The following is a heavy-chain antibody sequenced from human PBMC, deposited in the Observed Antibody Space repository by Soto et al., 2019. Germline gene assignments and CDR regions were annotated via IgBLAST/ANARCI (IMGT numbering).Heavy chain of an antibody. CDR3: AKDQCSSTSCYSPYYYGMDV. CDR2: ISGSGGST. D-gene: IGHD2-2*01. V-gene: IGHV3-23*01. CDR1: GFTFSSYA. Sequence: VGSLRLSCVASGFTFSSYAMSWVRQAPGKGLEWVSAISGSGGSTYYADSVKGRFTISRDNSKNTLYLQMNSLRAEDTAVYYCAKDQCSSTSCYSPYYYGMDVWGQGTTVTVSS. J-gene: IGHJ6*02.